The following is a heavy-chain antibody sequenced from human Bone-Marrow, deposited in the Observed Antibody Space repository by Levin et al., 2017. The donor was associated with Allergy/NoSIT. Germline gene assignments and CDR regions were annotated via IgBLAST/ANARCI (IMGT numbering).Heavy chain of an antibody. CDR1: GFTFSNYA. J-gene: IGHJ4*02. D-gene: IGHD3-10*01. V-gene: IGHV3-23*01. CDR2: ISGSGGNT. Sequence: PTGGSLRLSCAASGFTFSNYAMSWVRQAPGKGLEWVSAISGSGGNTYYADAVKGRSTISRDNSKNTLYLQMNSLRAEDTAVYYCAKDIRIGARLSKGGFDDWGQGTLVTVSS. CDR3: AKDIRIGARLSKGGFDD.